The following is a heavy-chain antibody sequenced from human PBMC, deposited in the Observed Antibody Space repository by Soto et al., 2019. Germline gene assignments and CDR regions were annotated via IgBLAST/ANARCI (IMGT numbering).Heavy chain of an antibody. V-gene: IGHV3-23*01. CDR2: ITGTGGNT. CDR3: ARIRGYWYGLDV. Sequence: EVQLLESGGGLVQPGGSLRLSCAASGFPLSTYGMTWVRQAPGKGLEWVSAITGTGGNTYYVDSVKGRSTSSRDNSKNLLYLQVNSLRVEDTAVYYCARIRGYWYGLDVWGQGTKVTVSS. CDR1: GFPLSTYG. J-gene: IGHJ6*02.